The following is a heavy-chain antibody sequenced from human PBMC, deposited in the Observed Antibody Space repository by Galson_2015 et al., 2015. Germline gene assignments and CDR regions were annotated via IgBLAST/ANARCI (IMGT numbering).Heavy chain of an antibody. J-gene: IGHJ5*02. D-gene: IGHD3-10*01. Sequence: SVKVSCKASGGTFSSYAISWVRQAPGQGLEWMGGIIPIFGTANYAQKFQGRVTITADESTSTAYMELSSLRSEDTAVYYCARDRGNTMVRGVASWFDPWAREPWSPSPQ. V-gene: IGHV1-69*13. CDR3: ARDRGNTMVRGVASWFDP. CDR1: GGTFSSYA. CDR2: IIPIFGTA.